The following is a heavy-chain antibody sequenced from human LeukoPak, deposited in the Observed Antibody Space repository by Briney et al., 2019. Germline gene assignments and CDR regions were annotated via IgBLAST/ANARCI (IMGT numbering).Heavy chain of an antibody. V-gene: IGHV3-30*18. CDR1: GFTFSSYG. CDR3: AKGRSYSSPDHFDY. D-gene: IGHD6-13*01. CDR2: ISYDGSNT. J-gene: IGHJ4*02. Sequence: PGGSPRLSCAASGFTFSSYGMHWVRQAPGKGLEWVAVISYDGSNTYYPDSVRGRFTISRDNSKKTLYLQMNSLRVEDTALYYCAKGRSYSSPDHFDYWGQGTLVTVSS.